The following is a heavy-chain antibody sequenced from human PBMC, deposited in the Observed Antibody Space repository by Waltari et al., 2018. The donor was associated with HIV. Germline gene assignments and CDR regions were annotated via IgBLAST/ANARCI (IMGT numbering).Heavy chain of an antibody. CDR1: GDSISSSSYY. CDR3: ARRAVVVTAKGPFDP. Sequence: QLQLQESGPGLVKPSETLSLTCTVSGDSISSSSYYWGWIRQPPGKGLEWIGSISYSGSTFDHPSLKSRVTISVDTSKNQFSLKLSSVTAADTAVYYCARRAVVVTAKGPFDPWGQGTLVTVSS. J-gene: IGHJ5*02. D-gene: IGHD2-21*02. V-gene: IGHV4-39*01. CDR2: ISYSGST.